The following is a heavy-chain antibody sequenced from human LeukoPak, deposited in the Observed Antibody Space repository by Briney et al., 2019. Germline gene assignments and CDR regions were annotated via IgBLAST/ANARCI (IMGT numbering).Heavy chain of an antibody. CDR2: IYPGDSDT. Sequence: GESLKISCKGSGYSFTNYWIGWVRQMPGKGLEWMGIIYPGDSDTRYSPSFQGQVTISADKSIGTAYLQWSSLKASDTAMYYCARGGATTISYYYYGMDVWGQGTTVTVSS. D-gene: IGHD5-12*01. V-gene: IGHV5-51*01. CDR1: GYSFTNYW. J-gene: IGHJ6*02. CDR3: ARGGATTISYYYYGMDV.